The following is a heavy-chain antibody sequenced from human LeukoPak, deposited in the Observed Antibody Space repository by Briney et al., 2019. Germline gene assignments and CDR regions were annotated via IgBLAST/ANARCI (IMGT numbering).Heavy chain of an antibody. CDR1: GYTFTIYG. J-gene: IGHJ4*02. D-gene: IGHD3-22*01. CDR2: MNPNSGNT. Sequence: ASVTVSCKASGYTFTIYGISWVRQAPGQGLEWMGWMNPNSGNTGYAQKFQGRVTITRNTSISTAYMELSSLRSEDTAVYYCARGGYYYDSSGYLDYWGQGTLVTVSS. V-gene: IGHV1-8*03. CDR3: ARGGYYYDSSGYLDY.